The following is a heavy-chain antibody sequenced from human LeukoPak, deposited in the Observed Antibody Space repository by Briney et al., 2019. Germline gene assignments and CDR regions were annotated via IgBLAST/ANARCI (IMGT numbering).Heavy chain of an antibody. CDR3: AGQLELRFLEWLFDY. CDR1: GFTFSSYG. V-gene: IGHV3-30*03. J-gene: IGHJ4*02. D-gene: IGHD3-3*01. CDR2: ISYDGSNK. Sequence: GGPPRLSCAASGFTFSSYGMHWVREAPRKGLERVAVISYDGSNKYCAVPVKGRFTISRYNSKYTLYLQMNSLRAEDTAVYYCAGQLELRFLEWLFDYWGQGTLVTVSS.